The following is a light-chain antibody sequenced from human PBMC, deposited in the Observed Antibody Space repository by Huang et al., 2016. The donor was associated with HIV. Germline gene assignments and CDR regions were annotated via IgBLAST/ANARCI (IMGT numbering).Light chain of an antibody. CDR2: GAS. J-gene: IGKJ4*01. CDR3: QQYDNWPLT. V-gene: IGKV3-15*01. Sequence: ERVMTQSPATVSLSPGERATLSCRASLSVSTNVAWYQQRHGQAPRLLIYGASTRATGIPARFSGGGSGAEFTLTISSLQSEDFAVYYCQQYDNWPLTFGGGTKVQIK. CDR1: LSVSTN.